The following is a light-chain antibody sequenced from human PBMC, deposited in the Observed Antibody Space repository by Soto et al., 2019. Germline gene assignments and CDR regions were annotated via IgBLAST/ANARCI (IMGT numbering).Light chain of an antibody. CDR1: QYINTR. CDR2: QTS. CDR3: HQRQSWPRT. Sequence: ASQYINTRLAWYQHRPGQAPRLLIYQTSIRAAGIPARVSASGSGTDFTLTISDVQPEDFALYYCHQRQSWPRTFGQGTKVDIK. J-gene: IGKJ1*01. V-gene: IGKV3-11*01.